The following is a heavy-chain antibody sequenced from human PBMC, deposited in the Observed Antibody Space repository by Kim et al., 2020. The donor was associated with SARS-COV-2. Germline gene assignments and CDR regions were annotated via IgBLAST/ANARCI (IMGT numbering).Heavy chain of an antibody. CDR3: ARDSSGYYSRGYFQH. Sequence: SETLSLTCAVYGGSFSGYYWSWIRQPPGKGLEWNGEINHSGSTNYNPSLKSRVTVSVDTSKNQYSLKLSSVTAADTAVYYCARDSSGYYSRGYFQHWGQGALVTVSS. CDR1: GGSFSGYY. J-gene: IGHJ1*01. V-gene: IGHV4-34*01. CDR2: INHSGST. D-gene: IGHD3-22*01.